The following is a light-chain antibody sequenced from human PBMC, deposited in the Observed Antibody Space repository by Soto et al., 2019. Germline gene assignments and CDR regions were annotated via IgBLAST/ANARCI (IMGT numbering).Light chain of an antibody. J-gene: IGKJ5*01. CDR1: QTISRW. CDR3: HPRA. CDR2: DAS. Sequence: DIQLTQTPSTLSASVGDEVTITCRASQTISRWLAWYQQKPGRAPKLLIYDASTLESGVPSMFSGSGYETEFTLTISRLQPDDVATYFCHPRAFGQGTRLEIK. V-gene: IGKV1-5*01.